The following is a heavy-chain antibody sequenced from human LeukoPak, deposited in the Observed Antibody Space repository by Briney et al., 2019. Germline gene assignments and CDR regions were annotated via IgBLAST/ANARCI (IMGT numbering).Heavy chain of an antibody. J-gene: IGHJ4*02. D-gene: IGHD4-11*01. CDR1: GFIFSSYN. Sequence: GGSLRLSCATSGFIFSSYNMNWVRQAPGRGLEWVSLIYSGGSTYYADSVKGRFTISRDNSKNTLYLQMNSLRAEDTAVYYCARDKWLTTTHYFDYWGQGTLVTVSS. CDR3: ARDKWLTTTHYFDY. V-gene: IGHV3-66*01. CDR2: IYSGGST.